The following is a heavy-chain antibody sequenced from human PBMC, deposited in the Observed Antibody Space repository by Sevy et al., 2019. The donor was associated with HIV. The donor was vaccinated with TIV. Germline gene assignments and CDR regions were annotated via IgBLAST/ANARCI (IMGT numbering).Heavy chain of an antibody. Sequence: GGSLRLSCAVSGFTFTNAWMGCVRQAPGKGLEWVGRIRSNTDGGTTDYAAPLKGRFTISRDDSKNTLYLQMNILKSADTAVYYCTTDREYGDYKGGFDYWGQGTLVTVSS. CDR3: TTDREYGDYKGGFDY. V-gene: IGHV3-15*01. CDR2: IRSNTDGGTT. CDR1: GFTFTNAW. D-gene: IGHD4-17*01. J-gene: IGHJ4*02.